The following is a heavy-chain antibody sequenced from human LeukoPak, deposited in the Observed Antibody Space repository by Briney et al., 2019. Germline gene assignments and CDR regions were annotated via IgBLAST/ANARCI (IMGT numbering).Heavy chain of an antibody. Sequence: GASVKVSCKASGGTFSSYTISWVRQAPGQGLEWMGRIIPILGIANYAQKFQGRVTITADKSTSTAYMELSSLRSEDTAVYYCARTIAASTMGFDPWGQRTLVTVSS. CDR2: IIPILGIA. CDR3: ARTIAASTMGFDP. V-gene: IGHV1-69*02. D-gene: IGHD6-6*01. CDR1: GGTFSSYT. J-gene: IGHJ5*02.